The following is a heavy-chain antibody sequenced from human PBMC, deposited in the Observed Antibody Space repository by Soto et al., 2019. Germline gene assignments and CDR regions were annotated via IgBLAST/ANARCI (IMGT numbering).Heavy chain of an antibody. V-gene: IGHV1-3*01. D-gene: IGHD2-15*01. CDR3: ARGPGGPDVPGDY. J-gene: IGHJ4*02. CDR2: INAGNGNT. Sequence: QVQLVQSGAEVKKPGASVKVSCKASGYTFTSYAMHWVRQAPGQRLEWMGWINAGNGNTKYSQKFQGRVTITRDTSASTAYMELSSLRSEATAVYYCARGPGGPDVPGDYCGQGTLVTVSS. CDR1: GYTFTSYA.